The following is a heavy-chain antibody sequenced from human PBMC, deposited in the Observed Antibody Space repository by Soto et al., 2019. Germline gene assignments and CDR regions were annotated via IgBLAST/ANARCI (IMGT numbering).Heavy chain of an antibody. CDR3: ARGGIVAVPAALSSYHDYTNYRFDS. CDR2: IIPMFAAS. CDR1: GGSFSDFA. Sequence: QVQLVQSGAEVRKPGSSVKVSCGASGGSFSDFAFSWVRQAPGQGLEWMGGIIPMFAASKYAQRFQDRVTITADESTNTVYLALSSLTSDDTATYYCARGGIVAVPAALSSYHDYTNYRFDSWGQGTLVTVSS. J-gene: IGHJ4*02. D-gene: IGHD2-15*01. V-gene: IGHV1-69*01.